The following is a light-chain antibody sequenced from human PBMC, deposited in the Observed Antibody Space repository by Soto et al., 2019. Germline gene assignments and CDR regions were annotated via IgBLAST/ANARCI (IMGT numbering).Light chain of an antibody. J-gene: IGLJ2*01. V-gene: IGLV4-69*01. CDR3: QTWDTGIHVV. CDR1: SGHSNYA. CDR2: LNSDGSH. Sequence: QPVLTQSPSTSASLGASVKLTCTLSSGHSNYAIAWHQQQPEKGPRYLMKLNSDGSHNKGDGIPDRFSGSSSGAERYLTISSLQSEDEADYYCQTWDTGIHVVFGGGTKVTVL.